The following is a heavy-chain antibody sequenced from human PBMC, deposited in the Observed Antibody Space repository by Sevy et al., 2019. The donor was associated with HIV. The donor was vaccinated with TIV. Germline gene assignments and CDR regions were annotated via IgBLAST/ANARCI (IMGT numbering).Heavy chain of an antibody. V-gene: IGHV4-39*01. D-gene: IGHD6-19*01. Sequence: SETLSLTCTVSGASMRSSHYWGWIRQPPGKALEWIASIYNGGNTYYSPSLKTQGTISVDTSINQFYLRLRSVTAADAAVYYGARLPQWLGPSFDSWGRGTLVTVSS. CDR2: IYNGGNT. J-gene: IGHJ4*02. CDR3: ARLPQWLGPSFDS. CDR1: GASMRSSHY.